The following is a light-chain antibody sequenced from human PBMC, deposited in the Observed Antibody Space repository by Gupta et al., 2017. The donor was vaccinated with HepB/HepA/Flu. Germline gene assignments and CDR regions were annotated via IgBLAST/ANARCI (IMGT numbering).Light chain of an antibody. CDR2: WAS. Sequence: DIVMTQSPDSLAVSLGERATLNCKSSQSVLYSSTNKDYLAWYQQKPGQPPKLLLYWASTRESGVPDRFSGSGSGTDFTLTISSLHAEDVAVYYCQQYYTTPITFGQGTRLEIK. V-gene: IGKV4-1*01. J-gene: IGKJ5*01. CDR3: QQYYTTPIT. CDR1: QSVLYSSTNKDY.